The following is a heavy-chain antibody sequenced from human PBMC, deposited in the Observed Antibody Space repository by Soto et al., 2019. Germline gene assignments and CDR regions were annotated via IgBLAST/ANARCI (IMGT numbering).Heavy chain of an antibody. J-gene: IGHJ5*02. Sequence: ETLSLTCTVSGGSISSYYWSWIRQPPGKGLEWIGYIYYSGSTNYNPSLKSRVTISVDTSKNQFSLKLSSVTAADTAVYYCARVEEYQLLSLFWFDPWGQGTLVTVSS. CDR2: IYYSGST. CDR3: ARVEEYQLLSLFWFDP. CDR1: GGSISSYY. V-gene: IGHV4-59*01. D-gene: IGHD2-2*01.